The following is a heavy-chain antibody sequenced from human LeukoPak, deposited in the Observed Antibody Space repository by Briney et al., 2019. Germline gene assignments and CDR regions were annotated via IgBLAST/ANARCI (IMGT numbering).Heavy chain of an antibody. D-gene: IGHD6-6*01. CDR3: ARERSIANDY. CDR1: GGSISSSSYY. Sequence: NPSETLSLTCTVSGGSISSSSYYWGWIRQPAGKGLEWIGRIYTSGSTNYNPSLKSRVTMSVDTSKNQFSLKLSSVTAADTAVYYCARERSIANDYWGQGTLVTVSS. J-gene: IGHJ4*02. V-gene: IGHV4-61*02. CDR2: IYTSGST.